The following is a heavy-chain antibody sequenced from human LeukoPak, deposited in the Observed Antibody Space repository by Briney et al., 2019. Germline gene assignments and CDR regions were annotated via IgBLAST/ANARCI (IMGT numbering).Heavy chain of an antibody. J-gene: IGHJ4*02. CDR2: ISSSSGTI. CDR3: ARAAYNAADF. V-gene: IGHV3-48*02. D-gene: IGHD5-24*01. CDR1: GFTFSSYS. Sequence: PGGSLRLSCAASGFTFSSYSMHRVRQAPGKGLEWVSYISSSSGTIYYADSVKGRFTISRDNAKNSLHLQMNSLRDEDTAVYYCARAAYNAADFWGQGTLVTVSS.